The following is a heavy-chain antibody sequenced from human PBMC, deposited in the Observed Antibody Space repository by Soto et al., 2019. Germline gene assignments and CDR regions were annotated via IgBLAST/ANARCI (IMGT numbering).Heavy chain of an antibody. D-gene: IGHD7-27*01. Sequence: QVQLQESGPGLVRPSETLSLTCSVSGESIGSGGHYWNWIRQRSGKGLEWIGYIYYSGRTHYTPSLRRRLTTALVTSKNQFFLRLVSVTAADTALYYCARDQALAPTVWGYWGKGIQVTVSS. CDR2: IYYSGRT. CDR1: GESIGSGGHY. V-gene: IGHV4-31*03. CDR3: ARDQALAPTVWGY. J-gene: IGHJ4*02.